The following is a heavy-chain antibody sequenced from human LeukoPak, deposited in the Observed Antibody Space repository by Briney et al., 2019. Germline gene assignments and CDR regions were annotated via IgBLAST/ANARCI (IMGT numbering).Heavy chain of an antibody. J-gene: IGHJ1*01. Sequence: SETLSLTCTVSGGPITSGGSYWSWIRQHPGEGQEWIGYIYYSGSTYYNPSLRSRVTISVDTSKKQFSLKLNSVTAADTAVYFCASQANYYDSSGYFIHWGQGILVTVSS. D-gene: IGHD3-22*01. CDR1: GGPITSGGSY. CDR3: ASQANYYDSSGYFIH. V-gene: IGHV4-31*03. CDR2: IYYSGST.